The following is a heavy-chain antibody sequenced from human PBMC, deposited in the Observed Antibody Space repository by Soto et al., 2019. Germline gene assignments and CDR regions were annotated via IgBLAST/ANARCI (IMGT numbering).Heavy chain of an antibody. CDR1: GYSFTRYW. V-gene: IGHV5-10-1*01. Sequence: EVQLVQSGAEVKKPGESLRISCKGSGYSFTRYWISWVRQMPGKDLEWMGRIDPSDSYTNYSPSFQGHVTISADKSISTAYLQWSSLKASDTAMYYCARRTYDSSGYPSGFDYWGQGTLVTVSS. D-gene: IGHD3-22*01. CDR2: IDPSDSYT. CDR3: ARRTYDSSGYPSGFDY. J-gene: IGHJ4*02.